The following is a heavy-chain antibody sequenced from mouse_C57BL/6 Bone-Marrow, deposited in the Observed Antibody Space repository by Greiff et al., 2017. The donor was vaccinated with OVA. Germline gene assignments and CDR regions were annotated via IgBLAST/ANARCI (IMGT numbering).Heavy chain of an antibody. D-gene: IGHD2-3*01. Sequence: EVQLQQSGPELVKPGASVKISCKASGYTFTDYYMNWVKQSHGKSLEWIGVINPYNGGTSYNQKFKGKATLTVDKSSSTAYMELNSLTSEDSAVYYCARGWLLPWFAYWGQGTLVTVSA. V-gene: IGHV1-19*01. J-gene: IGHJ3*01. CDR3: ARGWLLPWFAY. CDR1: GYTFTDYY. CDR2: INPYNGGT.